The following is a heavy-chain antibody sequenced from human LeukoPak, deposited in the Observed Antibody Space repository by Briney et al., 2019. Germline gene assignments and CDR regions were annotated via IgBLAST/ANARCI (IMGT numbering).Heavy chain of an antibody. CDR2: ITGSGGST. D-gene: IGHD2-15*01. Sequence: RGSLKLSCAASGFTFTNYAMSWVRQAPGKGLEWVSAITGSGGSTYYADSVKGRFTISRDNSKNTLYLQMNSLRAEDTAIYYCASRYCSGGSCYNRYYFDYWGQGTLVTVSS. CDR1: GFTFTNYA. CDR3: ASRYCSGGSCYNRYYFDY. V-gene: IGHV3-23*01. J-gene: IGHJ4*02.